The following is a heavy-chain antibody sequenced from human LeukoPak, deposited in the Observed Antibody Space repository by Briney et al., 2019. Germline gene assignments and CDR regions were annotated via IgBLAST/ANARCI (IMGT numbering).Heavy chain of an antibody. D-gene: IGHD4-23*01. CDR2: IYHSGST. V-gene: IGHV4-38-2*02. CDR1: GYSISSGYY. CDR3: ARDPGDGGNSW. Sequence: SETLSLTCTVSGYSISSGYYWGWIRQPPGKGLEWIGSIYHSGSTYYNPSLKSRVTISVDTSKNQFSLKLSSVTAADTAVYYCARDPGDGGNSWWGQGILVTVSS. J-gene: IGHJ4*02.